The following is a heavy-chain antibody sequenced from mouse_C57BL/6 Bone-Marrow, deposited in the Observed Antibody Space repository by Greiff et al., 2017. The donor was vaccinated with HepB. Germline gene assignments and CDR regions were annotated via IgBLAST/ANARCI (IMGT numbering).Heavy chain of an antibody. Sequence: QVQLQQPGAELVMPGASVKLSCKASGYTFTSYWMHWVKQRPGQGLEWIGEIDPSYSYTNYNQKFKGKSTLTVDKSSSTAYMQLSSLTSEDSAVYYCARIYYGNLAWFAYWGQGTLVTVSA. J-gene: IGHJ3*01. CDR3: ARIYYGNLAWFAY. V-gene: IGHV1-69*01. CDR1: GYTFTSYW. D-gene: IGHD2-1*01. CDR2: IDPSYSYT.